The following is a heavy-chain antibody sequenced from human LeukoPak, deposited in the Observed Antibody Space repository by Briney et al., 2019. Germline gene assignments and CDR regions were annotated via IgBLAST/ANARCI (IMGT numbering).Heavy chain of an antibody. CDR2: IYTSGST. V-gene: IGHV4-61*02. CDR1: GGSISSGSYY. D-gene: IGHD5-12*01. CDR3: ARTVQWLRLGEDY. J-gene: IGHJ4*02. Sequence: SETLSLTCTVSGGSISSGSYYWSWIRQPAGKGLEWIGRIYTSGSTNYNPSLKSRVTISVDTSKNQFSLKLSSVTAADTAVYYCARTVQWLRLGEDYWGQGTLVTVSS.